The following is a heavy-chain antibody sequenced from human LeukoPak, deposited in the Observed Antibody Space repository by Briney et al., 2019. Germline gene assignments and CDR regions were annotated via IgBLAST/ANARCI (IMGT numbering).Heavy chain of an antibody. J-gene: IGHJ4*02. CDR2: ISGSAGRT. V-gene: IGHV3-23*01. Sequence: GGSLRLSCAASTFTFSNYAMSWVRQAPGKGLEWVSTISGSAGRTYYADSVKGRFTISRDNSKNTLFLQMNSLRAEDTAVYYCAAFDFDYRGQGTLVTVSS. CDR1: TFTFSNYA. CDR3: AAFDFDY. D-gene: IGHD2/OR15-2a*01.